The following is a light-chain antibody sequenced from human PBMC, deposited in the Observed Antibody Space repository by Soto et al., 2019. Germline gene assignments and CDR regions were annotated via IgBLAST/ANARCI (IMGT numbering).Light chain of an antibody. CDR3: QSYDNSLSGPVV. CDR2: VNS. V-gene: IGLV1-40*01. Sequence: QAVVTQPPSVSGAPGQRVIISCTGSRSNIGAGYDVHWYQQLPGTAPKLLIYVNSNRPSGVPDRFSGSKSGTSASLAITGLQAEDEADYYCQSYDNSLSGPVVFGGGTQLTVL. J-gene: IGLJ2*01. CDR1: RSNIGAGYD.